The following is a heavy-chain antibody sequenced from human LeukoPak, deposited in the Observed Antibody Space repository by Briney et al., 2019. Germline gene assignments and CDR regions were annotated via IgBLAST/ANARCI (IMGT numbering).Heavy chain of an antibody. J-gene: IGHJ5*02. V-gene: IGHV1-69*13. CDR2: IIPIFGTA. D-gene: IGHD2-2*01. CDR3: ARLGYCSSTSCYYP. CDR1: GGTFSSYA. Sequence: GASVKVSCKASGGTFSSYAISWVRQAPGQGLEWMGGIIPIFGTANYAQKFQGRVTITADESTSTVYMELSSLRSEDTAVYYCARLGYCSSTSCYYPWGQGTLVTVSS.